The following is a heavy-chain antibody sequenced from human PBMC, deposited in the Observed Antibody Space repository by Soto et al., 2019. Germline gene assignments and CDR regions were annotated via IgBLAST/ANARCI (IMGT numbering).Heavy chain of an antibody. Sequence: EVQLVESGGGLVQRGGSLRLSCAASGLIVANNYMSWVLQAQGKGLEWISVMYSAGNTYYADSVRGRFTSSRDSSKNTSFLEMHSMRVEDTAVYYCARDRRADDNGDDAFDTCGQGTLVTGSS. D-gene: IGHD4-17*01. J-gene: IGHJ4*02. CDR2: MYSAGNT. CDR3: ARDRRADDNGDDAFDT. V-gene: IGHV3-66*01. CDR1: GLIVANNY.